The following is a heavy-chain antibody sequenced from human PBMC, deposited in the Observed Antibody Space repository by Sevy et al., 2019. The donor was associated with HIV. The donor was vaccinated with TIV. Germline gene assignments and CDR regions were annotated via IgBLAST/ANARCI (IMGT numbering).Heavy chain of an antibody. V-gene: IGHV4-59*01. Sequence: SETLSLTCRDSGGSISSYFWTWVRQSPGKGLEWIGNIYFTGNTYYSPSLKSRVTLSLDTSKSQFSLTLKSVTAADTAIYFCARDSTTRPRVLDYWGQGTLVTVSS. D-gene: IGHD1-1*01. J-gene: IGHJ4*02. CDR1: GGSISSYF. CDR3: ARDSTTRPRVLDY. CDR2: IYFTGNT.